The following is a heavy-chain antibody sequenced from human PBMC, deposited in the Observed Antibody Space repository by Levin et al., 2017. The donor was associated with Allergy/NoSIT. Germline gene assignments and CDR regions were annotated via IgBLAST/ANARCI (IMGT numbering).Heavy chain of an antibody. J-gene: IGHJ3*02. CDR2: IYPGDSDT. D-gene: IGHD1-26*01. CDR3: ARMDASGSYFRNAFDI. CDR1: GYSFTSYW. Sequence: GESLKISCKGSGYSFTSYWIGWVRQMPGKGLEWMGIIYPGDSDTRYSPSFQGQVTISADKSISTAYLQWSSLKASDTAMYYCARMDASGSYFRNAFDIWGQGTMVTVSS. V-gene: IGHV5-51*01.